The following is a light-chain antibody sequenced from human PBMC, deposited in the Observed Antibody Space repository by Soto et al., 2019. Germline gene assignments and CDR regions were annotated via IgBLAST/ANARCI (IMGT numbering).Light chain of an antibody. CDR3: SSYTSSSTVV. V-gene: IGLV2-14*01. CDR1: GSDVGGYDY. CDR2: EVS. J-gene: IGLJ2*01. Sequence: QSVLTQPASVSGSPGQSITISCTGTGSDVGGYDYVSWYQQHPGKAPKLMIYEVSNRPSGVSNRFSGSKSGNTASLTISGLQAEDEADYYCSSYTSSSTVVFGGGTKVTVL.